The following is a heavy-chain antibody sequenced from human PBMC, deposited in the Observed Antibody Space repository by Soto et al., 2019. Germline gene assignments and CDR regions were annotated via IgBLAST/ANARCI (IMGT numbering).Heavy chain of an antibody. D-gene: IGHD3-3*01. CDR1: GFTFSGSA. Sequence: GGSLRLSCAASGFTFSGSAMHWVRQASGKGLEWVGRIRSKANSYATAYAASVKGRFTISRDDSKNTAYLQMNSLKTEDMAVYYCTRHQSYYDFWSGPDPYNWFDPWGQGTLVTVSS. J-gene: IGHJ5*02. CDR2: IRSKANSYAT. V-gene: IGHV3-73*01. CDR3: TRHQSYYDFWSGPDPYNWFDP.